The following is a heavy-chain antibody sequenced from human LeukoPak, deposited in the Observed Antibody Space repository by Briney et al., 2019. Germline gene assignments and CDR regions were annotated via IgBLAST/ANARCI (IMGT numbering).Heavy chain of an antibody. V-gene: IGHV3-30*04. CDR2: ISSDGTDK. CDR1: RFTFSTYA. D-gene: IGHD3-22*01. J-gene: IGHJ4*02. CDR3: ASTGYYDSSGYYYFDY. Sequence: GGSLRLSCAASRFTFSTYAMHWVRQAPGKGLEWVALISSDGTDKYYADSVRGRFTISRDNSKNTLYLQMTSLRAEDTAVYYCASTGYYDSSGYYYFDYWGQGTLVTVSS.